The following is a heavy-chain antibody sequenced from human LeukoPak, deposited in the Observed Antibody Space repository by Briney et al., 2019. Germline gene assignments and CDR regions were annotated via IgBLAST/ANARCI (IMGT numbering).Heavy chain of an antibody. CDR2: VKSKTDGGTT. Sequence: GGSLRLSCPGSGFTFSNAWMTWVRQAPAKGLEWVGRVKSKTDGGTTDYAAPVKGRFIISRDDSKDMLYLHMNSLKTEDTAVYYCTTFRSFWGQGTLVTVPS. J-gene: IGHJ4*02. V-gene: IGHV3-15*01. CDR3: TTFRSF. CDR1: GFTFSNAW.